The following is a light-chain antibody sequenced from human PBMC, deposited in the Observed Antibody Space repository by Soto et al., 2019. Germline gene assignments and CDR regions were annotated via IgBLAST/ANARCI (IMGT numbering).Light chain of an antibody. J-gene: IGKJ1*01. CDR1: QSVSNN. Sequence: EIVMTQSPATLSVSPGERATLSCRASQSVSNNLAWYQQKPGQAPRLLIYGASLRATGIPARFSGSGSGTEFTLTISSLQFEDFAVYYCHQFHEWLWTFGQGTKVDI. V-gene: IGKV3-15*01. CDR2: GAS. CDR3: HQFHEWLWT.